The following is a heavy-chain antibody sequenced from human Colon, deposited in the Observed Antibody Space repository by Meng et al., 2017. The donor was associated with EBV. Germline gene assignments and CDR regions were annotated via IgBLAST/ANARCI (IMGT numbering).Heavy chain of an antibody. CDR1: VFTFRDPV. J-gene: IGHJ5*02. Sequence: VVSGAGLVRPGGCLKLSCAASVFTFRDPVVHWVRQASGKGLEWIGRITNNANNYATAYAASLKGRFTISRDDSKNTAYLQMNSLITEDTAVYYCSIDFWSDPNWFDPWGQGTLVTVSS. V-gene: IGHV3-73*02. CDR3: SIDFWSDPNWFDP. CDR2: ITNNANNYAT. D-gene: IGHD3-3*01.